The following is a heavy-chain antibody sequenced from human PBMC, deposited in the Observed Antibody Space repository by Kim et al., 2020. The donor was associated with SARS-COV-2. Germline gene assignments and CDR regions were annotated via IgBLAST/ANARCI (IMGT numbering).Heavy chain of an antibody. Sequence: SETLSLTCTVSGGSISSSSYYWGWIRQPPGKGLEWIGSIYYSGSTYYNPSLKSRVTIAVDTSKNQFSLKLSSVTAADTAVYDCARHKGNTIFGVVIIDAFDSGGQGTMVTVSS. D-gene: IGHD3-3*01. CDR1: GGSISSSSYY. J-gene: IGHJ3*02. V-gene: IGHV4-39*01. CDR3: ARHKGNTIFGVVIIDAFDS. CDR2: IYYSGST.